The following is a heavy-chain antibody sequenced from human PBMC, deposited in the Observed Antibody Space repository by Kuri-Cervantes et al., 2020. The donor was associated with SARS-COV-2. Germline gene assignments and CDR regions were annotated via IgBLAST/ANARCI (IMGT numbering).Heavy chain of an antibody. V-gene: IGHV1-8*01. CDR2: VKTNSGNT. CDR1: ETTFPNYD. Sequence: ASVKVSCKAPETTFPNYDINWVRQATGQGLEWMGMVKTNSGNTLYAQIFQGRVTMTRDTSTSTAYMELSRLRSDDTAVYYCARDAVLAAGYFDYWGQGTLVTVSS. D-gene: IGHD6-13*01. J-gene: IGHJ4*02. CDR3: ARDAVLAAGYFDY.